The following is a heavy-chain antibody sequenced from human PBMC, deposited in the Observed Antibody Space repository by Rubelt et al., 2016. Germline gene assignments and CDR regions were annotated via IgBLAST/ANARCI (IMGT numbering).Heavy chain of an antibody. V-gene: IGHV3-33*03. Sequence: QVQLVESGGGVVQPGRSLRLSCAASGFTFRNYGFHWVRRAPGKGLEWMGVIWYDGSKKYYADSVKGRFTISRDNANKSRYLQMNSLRVEDTAVYYCVSITTAWWGQGTLVTVSS. J-gene: IGHJ4*02. CDR1: GFTFRNYG. CDR2: IWYDGSKK. D-gene: IGHD1-14*01. CDR3: VSITTAW.